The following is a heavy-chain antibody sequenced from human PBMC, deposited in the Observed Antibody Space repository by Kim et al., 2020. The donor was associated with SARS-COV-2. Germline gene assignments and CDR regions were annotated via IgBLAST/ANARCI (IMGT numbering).Heavy chain of an antibody. D-gene: IGHD3-22*01. CDR1: GGSISSGGYY. CDR3: ARAPITMIVVVIGAFDI. V-gene: IGHV4-31*03. Sequence: SETLSLTCTVSGGSISSGGYYWSWIRPHPGKGLEWIGYIYYSGSTYYNPSLKSRVTISVDTSKNQFSLKLSSVTAADTAVYYCARAPITMIVVVIGAFDIWGQGTMVTVSS. CDR2: IYYSGST. J-gene: IGHJ3*02.